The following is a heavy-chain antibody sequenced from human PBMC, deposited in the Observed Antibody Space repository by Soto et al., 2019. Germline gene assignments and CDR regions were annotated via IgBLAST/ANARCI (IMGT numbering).Heavy chain of an antibody. J-gene: IGHJ3*01. Sequence: SETLSLTCAVSGFFISSGNYWGWIRKPPGRGLEWIGSIFHGGNTYYNPSLKSRVTISVDMSKNQFSLKLNSVTAADTAVYYCARARWYDAFDVWGQGTVVTVSS. CDR3: ARARWYDAFDV. V-gene: IGHV4-38-2*01. D-gene: IGHD2-15*01. CDR2: IFHGGNT. CDR1: GFFISSGNY.